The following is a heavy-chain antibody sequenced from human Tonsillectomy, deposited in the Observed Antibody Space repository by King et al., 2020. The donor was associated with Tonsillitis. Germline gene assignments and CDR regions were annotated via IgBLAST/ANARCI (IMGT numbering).Heavy chain of an antibody. Sequence: VQLVQSGAEVKKPGESLKISCKGSGYNFTNYWIGWVRQMPGKGLEWMRIIYPGDSDTRYNPSFQGQVTISADRSITTTYLQWSSLKASDTAMYYCARGFRLSDSSVYTHWGQGTLVTVSS. J-gene: IGHJ4*02. D-gene: IGHD3-22*01. V-gene: IGHV5-51*01. CDR2: IYPGDSDT. CDR3: ARGFRLSDSSVYTH. CDR1: GYNFTNYW.